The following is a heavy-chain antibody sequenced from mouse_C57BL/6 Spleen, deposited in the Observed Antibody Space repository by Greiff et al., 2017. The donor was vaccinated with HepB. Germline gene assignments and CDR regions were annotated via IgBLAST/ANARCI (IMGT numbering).Heavy chain of an antibody. CDR2: IYPGNSDT. Sequence: EVNLVESGTVLARPGASVKMSCKTSGYTFTSYWMHWVNQRPGQGLEWIGAIYPGNSDTSYNQKFKGKAKLTAVTSASTAYMELSSLTNEDSAVYYCTNYGNYLAWFAYWGQGTLVTVSA. J-gene: IGHJ3*01. CDR3: TNYGNYLAWFAY. CDR1: GYTFTSYW. D-gene: IGHD2-1*01. V-gene: IGHV1-5*01.